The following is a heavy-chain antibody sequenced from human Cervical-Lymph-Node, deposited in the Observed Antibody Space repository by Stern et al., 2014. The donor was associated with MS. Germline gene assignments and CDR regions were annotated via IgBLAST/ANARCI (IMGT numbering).Heavy chain of an antibody. V-gene: IGHV2-26*01. J-gene: IGHJ4*02. Sequence: VTLKESGPVLVKPTETLTLTCTVSGFSLSNTQMGVTWISQPPGKALEWLAHIFSNDEKSYSTSLKSRLTISKDTSKSQVVLTLTNMDPVDTATYYCARINVGPTFYSPFDYWGQGALVTVSS. CDR2: IFSNDEK. CDR3: ARINVGPTFYSPFDY. CDR1: GFSLSNTQMG. D-gene: IGHD2/OR15-2a*01.